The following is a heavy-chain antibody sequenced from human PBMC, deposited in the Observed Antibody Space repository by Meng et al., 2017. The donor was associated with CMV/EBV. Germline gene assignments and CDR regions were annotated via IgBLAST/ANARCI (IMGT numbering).Heavy chain of an antibody. J-gene: IGHJ4*02. CDR1: GYTFTGYY. Sequence: QVQLVQSGAAVKKPGASLKVPCKASGYTFTGYYMHWVRQAPGQGLEWMGWINPNSGGTNYAQKFQGRVTMTRDTSISTAYMELSRLRSDDTAVYYCARDRSSWYGDGYFDYWGQGTLVTVYS. D-gene: IGHD6-13*01. CDR3: ARDRSSWYGDGYFDY. V-gene: IGHV1-2*02. CDR2: INPNSGGT.